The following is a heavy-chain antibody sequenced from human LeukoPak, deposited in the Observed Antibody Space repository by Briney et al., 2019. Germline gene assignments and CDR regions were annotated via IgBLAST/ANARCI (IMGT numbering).Heavy chain of an antibody. Sequence: SVKVSCKASGGTFSSYTISWVRQAPGQGLEWMGRIIPILGIANYAQKFQGRVTITADKSTSTAYMELSSQRSEDTAVYYCARERGGGYCSSTSCYLNWFDPWGQGTLVTVSS. D-gene: IGHD2-2*01. CDR1: GGTFSSYT. CDR3: ARERGGGYCSSTSCYLNWFDP. V-gene: IGHV1-69*04. J-gene: IGHJ5*02. CDR2: IIPILGIA.